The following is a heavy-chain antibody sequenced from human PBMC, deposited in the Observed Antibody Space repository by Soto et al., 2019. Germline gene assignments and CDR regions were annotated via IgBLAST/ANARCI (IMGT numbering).Heavy chain of an antibody. CDR1: GYTFTSYG. V-gene: IGHV1-18*01. CDR3: ARLEVVGDYKLSYYYYYMDV. D-gene: IGHD4-17*01. J-gene: IGHJ6*03. Sequence: ASVKVSCKASGYTFTSYGISWVRQAPGQGLEWMGWISAYNGNTNYAQKLQGRVTMTTDTSTSTAYMELRSLRSDDTAVYYCARLEVVGDYKLSYYYYYMDVWRKGTTVTVSS. CDR2: ISAYNGNT.